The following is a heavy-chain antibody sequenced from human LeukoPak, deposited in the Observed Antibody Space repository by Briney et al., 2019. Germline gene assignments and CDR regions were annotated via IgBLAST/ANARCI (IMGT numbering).Heavy chain of an antibody. V-gene: IGHV1-2*02. CDR3: ARADRLDGGPYLIGP. Sequence: ASVKVSCKTSGYYFSDYYMHWVRRAPGQGLEWMGWINPNSGGTSSAQKFQGRVTMTRDTSITTVYMEVNWLTSDDTAIYYCARADRLDGGPYLIGPWGQGTLVTVSS. J-gene: IGHJ5*02. D-gene: IGHD2-21*01. CDR1: GYYFSDYY. CDR2: INPNSGGT.